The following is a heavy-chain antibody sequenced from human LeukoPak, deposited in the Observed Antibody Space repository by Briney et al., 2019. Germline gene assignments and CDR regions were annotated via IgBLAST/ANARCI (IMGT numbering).Heavy chain of an antibody. J-gene: IGHJ6*02. V-gene: IGHV3-30*04. CDR2: ISYDGSNK. CDR3: ARGSSDSSGYYYYGMDV. CDR1: GFTFSSYA. D-gene: IGHD3-22*01. Sequence: PGRSLRLSCAASGFTFSSYAMHWVRQAPGKGLEWVAVISYDGSNKYYADSVKGRFTISRDNSKNTLYLQMNSLRAEDTAVYYCARGSSDSSGYYYYGMDVWGQGTTVTVSS.